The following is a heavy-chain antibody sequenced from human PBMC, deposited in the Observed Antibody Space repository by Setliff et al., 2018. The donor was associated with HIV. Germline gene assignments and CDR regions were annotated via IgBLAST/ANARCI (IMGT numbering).Heavy chain of an antibody. V-gene: IGHV1-46*01. Sequence: ASVKVSCKASGYTFIDYAISWVRQAPGQGLEWVGRIAPSSGGIHYAQKFQDRVTMTRDTSTSTVYMDLSRLRSEDTAVYYCARPHSAQYYYDSSGYPGAFDIWGQGTMVTVSS. J-gene: IGHJ3*02. CDR2: IAPSSGGI. CDR1: GYTFIDYA. CDR3: ARPHSAQYYYDSSGYPGAFDI. D-gene: IGHD3-22*01.